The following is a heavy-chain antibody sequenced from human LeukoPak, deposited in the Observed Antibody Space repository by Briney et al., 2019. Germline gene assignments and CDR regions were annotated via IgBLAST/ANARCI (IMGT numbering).Heavy chain of an antibody. V-gene: IGHV3-15*01. CDR3: TTAMVRGVIIAGSYYYGMDV. CDR1: GLTFSNAW. J-gene: IGHJ6*04. D-gene: IGHD3-10*01. Sequence: PGGSLRLSCAASGLTFSNAWMSWVRQAPGKGLEWVGRIKSKTDGGTTDYAAPVKGRFTISRDDSKNTLYLQMNSLKTEDTAVYYCTTAMVRGVIIAGSYYYGMDVWGKGTTVTVSS. CDR2: IKSKTDGGTT.